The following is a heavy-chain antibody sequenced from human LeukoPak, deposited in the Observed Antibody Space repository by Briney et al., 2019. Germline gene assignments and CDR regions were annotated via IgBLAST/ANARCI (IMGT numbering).Heavy chain of an antibody. J-gene: IGHJ5*02. D-gene: IGHD2-21*01. CDR3: ARYLLSSLGKWFDP. V-gene: IGHV4-34*01. CDR2: INHSGST. CDR1: GGSFSGYY. Sequence: ASETLSLTCAVYGGSFSGYYWSWIRQPPGKGLEWIGEINHSGSTNYNPSLKSRVTISVDTSKNQFSLKLSSVTAADTAVYYCARYLLSSLGKWFDPWGQGTLVTVSS.